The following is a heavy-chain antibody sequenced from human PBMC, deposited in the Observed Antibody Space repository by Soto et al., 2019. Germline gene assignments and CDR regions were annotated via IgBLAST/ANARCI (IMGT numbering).Heavy chain of an antibody. CDR1: TYNFTNYC. CDR3: ARRGGSTRGDAFDI. V-gene: IGHV5-51*01. CDR2: INPDDSDT. D-gene: IGHD2-15*01. J-gene: IGHJ3*02. Sequence: GESLKISCKGSTYNFTNYCIGWVRQMPGTGLEWMGVINPDDSDTRYSPSFQGQVTISADKSINTAYLQWSSLQASDTGIYYCARRGGSTRGDAFDIWGQGTMVTVSS.